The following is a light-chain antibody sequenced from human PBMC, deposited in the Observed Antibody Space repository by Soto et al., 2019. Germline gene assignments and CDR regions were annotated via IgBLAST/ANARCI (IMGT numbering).Light chain of an antibody. CDR3: CSYAGTNNFV. J-gene: IGLJ1*01. CDR1: SSDVGFYNY. Sequence: QSALTQPPSASGSPGQSVTISCAVTSSDVGFYNYVSWYQQHPGKAPKLIISEVSQRPSGVPDRFSGSKSGNTASLTVSGLQAEDEADYYCCSYAGTNNFVFGTGTKLTVL. CDR2: EVS. V-gene: IGLV2-8*01.